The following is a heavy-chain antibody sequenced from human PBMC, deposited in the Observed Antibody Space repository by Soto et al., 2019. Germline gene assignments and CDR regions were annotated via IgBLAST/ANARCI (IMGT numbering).Heavy chain of an antibody. V-gene: IGHV3-23*01. Sequence: EVQLLESGGGLVQPGESLRLSCAASGFTFSSYALSWVHQAPGKGLEWVSAISGSGRYTYYADSVKGRFTISRDNSKNTLYLQMDSLRAEDTAIYYCARNCSSTICINYWGQGTLVTVSS. D-gene: IGHD2-2*01. J-gene: IGHJ4*02. CDR1: GFTFSSYA. CDR3: ARNCSSTICINY. CDR2: ISGSGRYT.